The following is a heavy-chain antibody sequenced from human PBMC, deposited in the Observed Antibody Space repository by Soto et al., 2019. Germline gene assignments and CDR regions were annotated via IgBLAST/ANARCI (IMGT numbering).Heavy chain of an antibody. CDR2: IYPCDSDT. J-gene: IGHJ6*02. V-gene: IGHV5-51*01. CDR1: GYSFTSYW. Sequence: GESLKISCKGSGYSFTSYWIGWVREMPGKGLEWMGIIYPCDSDTRYSPSFQGQVTISADKSISSAYLQWSSLKASDTAMYYCAGGGVPGVIPRTRVYSGMHVWRQGTPVTL. CDR3: AGGGVPGVIPRTRVYSGMHV. D-gene: IGHD3-10*01.